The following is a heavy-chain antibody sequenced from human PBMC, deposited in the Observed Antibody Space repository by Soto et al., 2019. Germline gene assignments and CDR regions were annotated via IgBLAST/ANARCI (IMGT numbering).Heavy chain of an antibody. D-gene: IGHD3-10*01. CDR2: TYYRSRFFS. V-gene: IGHV6-1*01. J-gene: IGHJ5*02. CDR1: GDSVSSYSAA. CDR3: VRDRYSSSGWFDP. Sequence: PSQTLSLTCAISGDSVSSYSAAWNWIRQSPSGGLEWLGRTYYRSRFFSDHAESVKSRIISNPDTSKNQFSLQLKSVTPEDTAVYYCVRDRYSSSGWFDPWGQGTPVTVSS.